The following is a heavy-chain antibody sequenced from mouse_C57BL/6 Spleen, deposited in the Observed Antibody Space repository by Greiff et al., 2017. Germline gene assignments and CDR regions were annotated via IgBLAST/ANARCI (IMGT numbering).Heavy chain of an antibody. CDR1: GYSFTGYF. V-gene: IGHV1-20*01. CDR2: INPYNGDT. D-gene: IGHD2-12*01. CDR3: ARVNMGLRETQYHFGY. J-gene: IGHJ2*01. Sequence: EVQLQQSGPELVKPGDSVKISCKASGYSFTGYFMNWVMQSHGKSLEWIGRINPYNGDTFYNQKFKGKATLTVDKSSSTTHMELRSLTSEDSAVYYCARVNMGLRETQYHFGYWGQGTTLTVSS.